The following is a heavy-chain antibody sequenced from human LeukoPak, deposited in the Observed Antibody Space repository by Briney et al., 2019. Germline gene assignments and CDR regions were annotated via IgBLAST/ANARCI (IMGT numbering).Heavy chain of an antibody. V-gene: IGHV4-34*01. CDR2: INHSGST. D-gene: IGHD3-10*01. CDR1: GGSISSYY. Sequence: KPSETLSLTCTVSGGSISSYYWSWIRQPPGKGLEWIGKINHSGSTNYNPSLKSRVTISVDTSKNQFSLKLSSVTAADTAVYYCARGPRITMVRGVSRRSASFDYWGQGTLVTVSS. CDR3: ARGPRITMVRGVSRRSASFDY. J-gene: IGHJ4*02.